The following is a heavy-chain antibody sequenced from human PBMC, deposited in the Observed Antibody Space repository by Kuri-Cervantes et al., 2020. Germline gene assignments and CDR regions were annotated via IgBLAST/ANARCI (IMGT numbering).Heavy chain of an antibody. CDR1: GGSLSGNY. CDR3: AREPTAVAGPDY. V-gene: IGHV4-34*01. D-gene: IGHD6-19*01. CDR2: ITHSGNT. J-gene: IGHJ4*02. Sequence: SETLSLTCGVYGGSLSGNYWNWIRQTPGQGLEWIGEITHSGNTNNHPSLRSRVTISVDTSKNQFSLKLSSVTAADTAVYYCAREPTAVAGPDYWGQGTLVTVSS.